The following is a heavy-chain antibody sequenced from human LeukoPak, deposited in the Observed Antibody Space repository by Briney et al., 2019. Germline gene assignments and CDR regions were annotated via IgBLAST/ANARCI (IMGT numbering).Heavy chain of an antibody. CDR3: ARDKAAAGYFDY. CDR1: GLIFNDAW. J-gene: IGHJ4*02. CDR2: IYSGGST. V-gene: IGHV3-53*01. D-gene: IGHD6-13*01. Sequence: PGGSLRLSCAASGLIFNDAWMTWVRQAPGRGLEWVSVIYSGGSTYYADSVKGRFTISRDNSKNTLYLQMNSLRAEDTAVYYCARDKAAAGYFDYWGQGTLVTVSS.